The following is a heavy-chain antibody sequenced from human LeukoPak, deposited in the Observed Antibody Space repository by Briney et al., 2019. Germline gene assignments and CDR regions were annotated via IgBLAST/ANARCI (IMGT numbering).Heavy chain of an antibody. CDR1: GFTFSSYG. V-gene: IGHV3-30*02. CDR3: AKGTMVRLDY. Sequence: GGSLRLSCAASGFTFSSYGMHWVRQALGKGLEWVAFIRYDGSNKYYADSVKGRFTISRDNSKNTLYLQMNSLRAEDTAVYYCAKGTMVRLDYWGQGTLVTVSS. D-gene: IGHD3-10*01. CDR2: IRYDGSNK. J-gene: IGHJ4*02.